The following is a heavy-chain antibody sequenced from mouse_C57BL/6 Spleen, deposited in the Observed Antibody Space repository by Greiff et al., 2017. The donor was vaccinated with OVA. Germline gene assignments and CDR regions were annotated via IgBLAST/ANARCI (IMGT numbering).Heavy chain of an antibody. Sequence: QVQLQQPGAELVKPGASVKLSCKASGYTFTSYWMHWVKQGPGRGLEWIGGIDLNSGGTKTNEKFMSKATLTVDKPSSTAYMQLSSLTSEDSAVYYWAREYYYGSSSFADWGQGTLVTVSA. D-gene: IGHD1-1*01. V-gene: IGHV1-72*01. CDR2: IDLNSGGT. J-gene: IGHJ3*01. CDR3: AREYYYGSSSFAD. CDR1: GYTFTSYW.